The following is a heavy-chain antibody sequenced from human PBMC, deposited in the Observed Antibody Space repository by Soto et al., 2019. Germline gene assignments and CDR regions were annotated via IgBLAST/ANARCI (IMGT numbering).Heavy chain of an antibody. V-gene: IGHV1-18*01. CDR2: ISAHNGNT. CDR1: GYGFTTYG. Sequence: QVHLVQSGAEVKKPGASVKVSCKGSGYGFTTYGITWVRQAPGQGLEWMAWISAHNGNTNYAQKLQGRVTVTRDTSTSTAYMELRSLRSDDTAVYYCARGRSGDYWGQGALVTFSS. CDR3: ARGRSGDY. J-gene: IGHJ4*02.